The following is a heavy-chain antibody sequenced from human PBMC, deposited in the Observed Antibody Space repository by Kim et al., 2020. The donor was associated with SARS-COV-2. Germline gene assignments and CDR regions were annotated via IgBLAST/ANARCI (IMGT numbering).Heavy chain of an antibody. Sequence: ASVKVSCKASGYTFTSYAMHWVRQAPGQRLEWMGWINAGNGNTKYSQKFQGRVTITRDTSASTAYMELSSLRSEDTAVYYCARGRQEEITMVRGVIISLRMDFDYWGQGTLVTVSS. J-gene: IGHJ4*02. CDR1: GYTFTSYA. CDR3: ARGRQEEITMVRGVIISLRMDFDY. V-gene: IGHV1-3*01. D-gene: IGHD3-10*01. CDR2: INAGNGNT.